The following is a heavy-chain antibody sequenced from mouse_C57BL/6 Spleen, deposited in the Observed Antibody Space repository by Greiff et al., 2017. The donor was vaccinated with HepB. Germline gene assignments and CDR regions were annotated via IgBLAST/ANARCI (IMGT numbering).Heavy chain of an antibody. Sequence: QVQLKQPGAELVKPGASVKLSCKASGYTFTSYWMQWVKQRPGQGLEWIGEIDPSDSYTNYNQKFKGKATLTVDTSSSTAYMQLSSLTSEDSAVYYCARGDYSNWDFDYWGQGTTLTVSS. CDR2: IDPSDSYT. J-gene: IGHJ2*01. CDR3: ARGDYSNWDFDY. D-gene: IGHD2-5*01. V-gene: IGHV1-50*01. CDR1: GYTFTSYW.